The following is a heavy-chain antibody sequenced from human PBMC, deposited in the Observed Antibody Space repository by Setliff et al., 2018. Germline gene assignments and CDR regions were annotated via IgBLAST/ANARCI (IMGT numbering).Heavy chain of an antibody. V-gene: IGHV4-61*09. CDR3: ARGDSSGNNYPVLDY. CDR2: IFSRGSM. Sequence: PSETLSLPCTVSGTSISTGPYYWTWIRQSAERGLEWIGQIFSRGSMNYRPSLSSRVTISADSSKNQFSLQLVSVTASVTAVYYCARGDSSGNNYPVLDYWGQGILVTVSS. CDR1: GTSISTGPYY. D-gene: IGHD1-26*01. J-gene: IGHJ4*02.